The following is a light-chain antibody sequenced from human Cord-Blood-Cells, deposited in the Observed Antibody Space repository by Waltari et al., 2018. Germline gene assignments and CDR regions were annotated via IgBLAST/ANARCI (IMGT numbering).Light chain of an antibody. CDR1: QSVSSSY. J-gene: IGKJ4*01. Sequence: DIVLAQSPGTLSLSQGARATLSCRASQSVSSSYLVWYQQKPGQAPRLLIYGASSRATGIPDRFSGSGSGTDFTLTISRLEPEDFAVYYCQQYGSSPLTFGGGTKVEIK. V-gene: IGKV3-20*01. CDR2: GAS. CDR3: QQYGSSPLT.